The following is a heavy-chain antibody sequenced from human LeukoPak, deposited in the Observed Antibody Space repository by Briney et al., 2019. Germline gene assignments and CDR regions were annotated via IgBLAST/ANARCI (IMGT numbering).Heavy chain of an antibody. Sequence: QSGGSLRLSCAASGFTFSSHTMNWVRQAPGKGLEWLSYMTSDSATIHYADSVKGRFTISRDNARNSLYLQMNSLRDEDTAVYYCARRPYGSGTQGYFDQWGQGILVTVSS. D-gene: IGHD3-10*01. J-gene: IGHJ4*02. V-gene: IGHV3-48*02. CDR2: MTSDSATI. CDR1: GFTFSSHT. CDR3: ARRPYGSGTQGYFDQ.